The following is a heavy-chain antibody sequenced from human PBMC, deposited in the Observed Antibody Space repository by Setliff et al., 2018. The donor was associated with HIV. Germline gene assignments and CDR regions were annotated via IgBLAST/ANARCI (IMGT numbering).Heavy chain of an antibody. CDR2: IGGDGREK. V-gene: IGHV3-7*01. CDR1: GFTFNSYW. Sequence: GGSLRLSCAPSGFTFNSYWMSWVRQPPGKGLEWVAHIGGDGREKFYLDSVKGRFTISRDNAKNSLYLQMNSLTADDTAVYYCARDSGTTMGASGPGYWGQGTLVTVSS. CDR3: ARDSGTTMGASGPGY. D-gene: IGHD1-26*01. J-gene: IGHJ4*02.